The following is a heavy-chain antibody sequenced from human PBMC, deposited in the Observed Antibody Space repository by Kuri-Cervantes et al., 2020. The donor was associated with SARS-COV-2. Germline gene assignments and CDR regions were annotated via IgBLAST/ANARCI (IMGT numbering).Heavy chain of an antibody. Sequence: LRLSCTVSGGSISSGSYYWSWIRQPAGKGLEWIGRIYTSGSTNYNPSLKSRVTISVDTSKNQFSPKLSSVTAADTAVYYCARRGGYEYGSHYGMDVWGQGTTVTVSS. J-gene: IGHJ6*02. V-gene: IGHV4-61*02. CDR2: IYTSGST. CDR1: GGSISSGSYY. D-gene: IGHD5-12*01. CDR3: ARRGGYEYGSHYGMDV.